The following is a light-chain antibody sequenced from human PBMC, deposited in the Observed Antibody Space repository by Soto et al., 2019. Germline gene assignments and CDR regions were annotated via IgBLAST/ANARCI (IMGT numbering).Light chain of an antibody. V-gene: IGKV3-20*01. CDR2: GAS. CDR1: QSVSSSY. Sequence: EIVLTQTPGTLSLSPGERDTLSCRASQSVSSSYLAWYQQKPGQAPRLLIYGASSRATGIPDRFSGSGSGTDFTLTISRLEPEDFAVYYCQQYGSSPPVTFGGGTNVEIK. CDR3: QQYGSSPPVT. J-gene: IGKJ4*01.